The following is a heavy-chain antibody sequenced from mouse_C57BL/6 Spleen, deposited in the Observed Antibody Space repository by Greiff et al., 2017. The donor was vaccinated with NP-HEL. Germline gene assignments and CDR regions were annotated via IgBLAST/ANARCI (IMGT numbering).Heavy chain of an antibody. D-gene: IGHD1-1*01. Sequence: QVQLQQPGAELVMPGASVKLSCKASGYTFTSYWMHWVKQRPGQGLEWIGEIDPSDSYTNYNQKFKGKSTLTVDKSSSTAYMQLSSLTSEDSAVYYGARERRYPSTGWFAYWGQGTLVTVSA. J-gene: IGHJ3*01. CDR2: IDPSDSYT. CDR1: GYTFTSYW. V-gene: IGHV1-69*01. CDR3: ARERRYPSTGWFAY.